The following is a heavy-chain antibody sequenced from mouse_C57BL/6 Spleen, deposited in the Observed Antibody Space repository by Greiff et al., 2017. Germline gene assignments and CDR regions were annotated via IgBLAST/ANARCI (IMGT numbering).Heavy chain of an antibody. V-gene: IGHV1-4*01. CDR3: ERDFDY. Sequence: VQLQQSGAELARPGASVKMSCKASGYTFTSYTMHWVKQRPGQGLEWIGYINPSRGYTKYNQKFKDKATLTADKSSSTAYIQLSSLTSEDATVYYCERDFDYWGQGTTLTVSS. CDR2: INPSRGYT. CDR1: GYTFTSYT. J-gene: IGHJ2*01.